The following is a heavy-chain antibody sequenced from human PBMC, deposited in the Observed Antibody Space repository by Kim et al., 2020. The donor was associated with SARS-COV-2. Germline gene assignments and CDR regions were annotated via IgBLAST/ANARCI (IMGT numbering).Heavy chain of an antibody. V-gene: IGHV4-59*08. J-gene: IGHJ4*02. Sequence: SETLSLTCTVSGGSISSYYWSWIRQPPGKVLEWIGYIYYSGSTNYNPSLKSRVTISVDTSKNQFSLKLSSVTAADTAVYYCARHGTYFNYYDSSGYYCYFDYWGQGTLVTVSS. CDR3: ARHGTYFNYYDSSGYYCYFDY. D-gene: IGHD3-22*01. CDR1: GGSISSYY. CDR2: IYYSGST.